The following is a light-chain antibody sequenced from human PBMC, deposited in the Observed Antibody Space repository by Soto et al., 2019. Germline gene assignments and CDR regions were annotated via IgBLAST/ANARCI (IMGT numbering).Light chain of an antibody. CDR2: EVS. Sequence: HSALTQPASVSGSPGQSITISCTGTSSDVGGYNYVSWYQQHPGKAPKLMIYEVSNRPSGVSYRFSGSKSGNTASLTISGLQAEDEADYYCSSHTSSNTRVFGTGTKVTVL. V-gene: IGLV2-14*01. CDR1: SSDVGGYNY. J-gene: IGLJ1*01. CDR3: SSHTSSNTRV.